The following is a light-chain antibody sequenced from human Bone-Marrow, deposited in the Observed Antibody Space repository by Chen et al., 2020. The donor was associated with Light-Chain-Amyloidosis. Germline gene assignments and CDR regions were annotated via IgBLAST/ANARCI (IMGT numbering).Light chain of an antibody. CDR3: QVWDSSSDDYV. V-gene: IGLV3-21*02. J-gene: IGLJ1*01. CDR1: NIGSES. Sequence: SYVLTQPPSVSVAPGQTARITCGGYNIGSESVHWYQQRPGQAPVLVVYDDSDGPSGIPERFSGSHSGDTATLTISRVEAGDEADYYCQVWDSSSDDYVFGTGTKVTVL. CDR2: DDS.